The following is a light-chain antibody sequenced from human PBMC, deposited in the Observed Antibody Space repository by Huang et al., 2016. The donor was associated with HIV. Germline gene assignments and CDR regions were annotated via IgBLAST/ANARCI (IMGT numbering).Light chain of an antibody. CDR3: QQSYSTPFT. CDR1: QTMSSY. Sequence: DIQMTQSPSSLSASVGDRVTITCRASQTMSSYLNWYQQKPGKAPKLLIYATSSVQSGVPSRFSGSGSGTHFTLTSRSLQLEDFATYYCQQSYSTPFTFGPGTKVDIK. J-gene: IGKJ3*01. V-gene: IGKV1-39*01. CDR2: ATS.